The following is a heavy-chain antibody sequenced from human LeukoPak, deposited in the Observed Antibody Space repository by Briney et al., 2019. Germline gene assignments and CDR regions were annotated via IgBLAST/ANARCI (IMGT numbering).Heavy chain of an antibody. CDR2: RQPGNVS. CDR1: GFGVSVHH. J-gene: IGHJ4*02. CDR3: ARKRDYDSYFDY. D-gene: IGHD3-22*01. Sequence: GGSLRRSCAVSGFGVSVHHMAWVRQAPGKGLEWVSVRQPGNVSYYADSVKGRFTTSTDNSKNILYLQIKDLRAEDTALYYCARKRDYDSYFDYWGQGTLVIVSS. V-gene: IGHV3-53*01.